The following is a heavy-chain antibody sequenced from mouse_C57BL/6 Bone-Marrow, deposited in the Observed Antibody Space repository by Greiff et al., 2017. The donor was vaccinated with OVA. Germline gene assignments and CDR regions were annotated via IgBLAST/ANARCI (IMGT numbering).Heavy chain of an antibody. Sequence: VHLVESGPELVRPGASVKISCKAPGYTFTSHWMQWVRPRPGQGLEWIGEIFPGSGSTYYNEKFKGKATLTVDTSSSTAYMQLSSLTSEDSAVYFCARSRALYPGVWFAYWGQGTLVTVSA. CDR2: IFPGSGST. CDR3: ARSRALYPGVWFAY. CDR1: GYTFTSHW. D-gene: IGHD2-1*01. J-gene: IGHJ3*01. V-gene: IGHV1-56*01.